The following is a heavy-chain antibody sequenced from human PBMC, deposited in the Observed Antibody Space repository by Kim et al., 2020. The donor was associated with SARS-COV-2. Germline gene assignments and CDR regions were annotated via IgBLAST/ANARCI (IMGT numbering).Heavy chain of an antibody. D-gene: IGHD2-21*02. J-gene: IGHJ4*02. CDR2: ITPSGGST. Sequence: ASVKVSCKASGYTFTSNHMHWVRQAPGQGLEWMGMITPSGGSTNYAQKFQGSVTMTRDTSTSTVYMELSSLGAEDTAVYYCSRDREGDWTFDYWGQGTLVTVSP. V-gene: IGHV1-46*01. CDR1: GYTFTSNH. CDR3: SRDREGDWTFDY.